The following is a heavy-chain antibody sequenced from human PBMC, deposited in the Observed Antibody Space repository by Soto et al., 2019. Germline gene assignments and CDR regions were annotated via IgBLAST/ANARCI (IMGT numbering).Heavy chain of an antibody. CDR1: GFTFSSYS. V-gene: IGHV3-21*01. CDR2: ISSSSSYI. Sequence: GGSLRLSCAASGFTFSSYSMNWVRQAPGKGLEWVSSISSSSSYIYYADSVKGRFTISRDNAKNSLYLQMNSLRAEDTAVYYCARDKVRRLDAVGLGRSATHLGVWGQGTTVTVSS. D-gene: IGHD3-3*01. CDR3: ARDKVRRLDAVGLGRSATHLGV. J-gene: IGHJ6*02.